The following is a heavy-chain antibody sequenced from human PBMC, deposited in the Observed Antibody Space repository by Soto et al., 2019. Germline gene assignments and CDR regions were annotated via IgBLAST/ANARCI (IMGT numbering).Heavy chain of an antibody. J-gene: IGHJ6*02. CDR1: EFTFTSHA. CDR3: AKDSGYQLPDNYFYYGLDV. Sequence: PGGSLRLSCAASEFTFTSHAMHSVRQTPSKGLEWVAAISYDEVDKKYASSVKGRFTVSRDNVKNTLSLQMNSLRPEDTAVYYCAKDSGYQLPDNYFYYGLDVWGQGTTVTVSS. D-gene: IGHD2-2*01. V-gene: IGHV3-30*18. CDR2: ISYDEVDK.